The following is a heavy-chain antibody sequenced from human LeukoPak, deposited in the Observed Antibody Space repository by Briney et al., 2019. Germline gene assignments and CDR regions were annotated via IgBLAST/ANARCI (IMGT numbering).Heavy chain of an antibody. V-gene: IGHV3-43*01. D-gene: IGHD3-22*01. CDR2: ISWDCNNT. CDR3: EKARRRSAMIVALDY. CDR1: GFTFDYYS. J-gene: IGHJ4*02. Sequence: GGSLRLSCAASGFTFDYYSIQWVRQARGRGRGLVSVISWDCNNTQCAHPVKPRLNLPRQNQKNSLSAQMHPLRPEDSALYYCEKARRRSAMIVALDYWGQGTLVTVSS.